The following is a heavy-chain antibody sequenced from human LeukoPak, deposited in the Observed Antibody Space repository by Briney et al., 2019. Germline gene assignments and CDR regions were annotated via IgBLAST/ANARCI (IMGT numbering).Heavy chain of an antibody. D-gene: IGHD3-22*01. CDR1: GGSISSSSYY. CDR3: ASFSGSYYDSSPNH. J-gene: IGHJ5*02. Sequence: SETLSLTCTVSGGSISSSSYYWGWIRQPPGKGLEWIGSIYYIGSTYYNPSLKSRVTISVDTSKNQFSLKLSSVTAADTAVYYCASFSGSYYDSSPNHWGQGTLVTVSS. V-gene: IGHV4-39*01. CDR2: IYYIGST.